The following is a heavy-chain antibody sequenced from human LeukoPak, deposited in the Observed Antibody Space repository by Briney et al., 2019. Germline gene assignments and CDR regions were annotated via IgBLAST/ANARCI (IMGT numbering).Heavy chain of an antibody. V-gene: IGHV1-18*01. J-gene: IGHJ4*02. CDR2: ISAFNDNT. CDR3: ARAGGVGATIPGLFDY. CDR1: GYSFTSHG. Sequence: GASVKVSCKACGYSFTSHGISWVRQAPGQGLEWIGWISAFNDNTNYAQKLQGRVTMTTDTSTSTAYMELRSLRSDDTAVYYCARAGGVGATIPGLFDYWGQGTLVTVSS. D-gene: IGHD1-26*01.